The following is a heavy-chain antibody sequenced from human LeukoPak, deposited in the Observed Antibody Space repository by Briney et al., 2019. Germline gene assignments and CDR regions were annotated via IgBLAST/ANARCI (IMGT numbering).Heavy chain of an antibody. J-gene: IGHJ4*02. CDR3: ARDHCSGGSCYPDY. CDR1: GGSISSYY. D-gene: IGHD2-15*01. Sequence: KPSETLSLTCTVSGGSISSYYWSWIRQPPGKGLEWIGYIYYSGSTNYSPSLKSRVTISVDTSKNQFSLKLSSVTAADTAVYYCARDHCSGGSCYPDYWGQGTLVTVSS. V-gene: IGHV4-59*01. CDR2: IYYSGST.